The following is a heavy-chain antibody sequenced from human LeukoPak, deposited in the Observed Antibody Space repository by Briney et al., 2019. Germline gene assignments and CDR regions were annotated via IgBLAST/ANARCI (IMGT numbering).Heavy chain of an antibody. V-gene: IGHV3-53*01. D-gene: IGHD7-27*01. CDR2: IYSGGST. J-gene: IGHJ4*02. CDR3: ARIGGWGSTGWYFDY. CDR1: GFTVSSNY. Sequence: GGSLRLSCAASGFTVSSNYMSWVRQAPGKGLEWVSVIYSGGSTYYADSVKGRFTISRDNSKNTLYLQMNNLRAEDTAVYYCARIGGWGSTGWYFDYCGEGTLVTVSS.